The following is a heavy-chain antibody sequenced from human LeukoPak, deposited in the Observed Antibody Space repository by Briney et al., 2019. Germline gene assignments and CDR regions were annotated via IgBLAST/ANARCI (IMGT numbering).Heavy chain of an antibody. CDR2: ISGSGGRT. V-gene: IGHV3-23*01. CDR3: AKDIAVAEFDP. Sequence: GGSLRLSCAVSGFTFSSYVMTWVRQVPGKGLEWVSGISGSGGRTYYADSVKGRFTISRDNSKNTLYLQMNSLRAEDTAVYYCAKDIAVAEFDPWGQGTLVTVSS. J-gene: IGHJ5*02. CDR1: GFTFSSYV. D-gene: IGHD6-19*01.